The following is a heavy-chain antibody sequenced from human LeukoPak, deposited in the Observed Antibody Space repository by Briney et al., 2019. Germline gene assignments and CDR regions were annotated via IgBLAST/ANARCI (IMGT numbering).Heavy chain of an antibody. CDR2: IYPGDSDT. CDR3: ARHLDSRDGHPTYYYGMDV. J-gene: IGHJ6*02. V-gene: IGHV5-51*01. D-gene: IGHD3/OR15-3a*01. CDR1: GYSFTSYW. Sequence: VESLKTYSKGSGYSFTSYWIGWVRQMPGKGLEWMGIIYPGDSDTRYSPSFQGQVTISADESISTAYLQWSSLKASDTAMYYCARHLDSRDGHPTYYYGMDVSGQGTTVTVSS.